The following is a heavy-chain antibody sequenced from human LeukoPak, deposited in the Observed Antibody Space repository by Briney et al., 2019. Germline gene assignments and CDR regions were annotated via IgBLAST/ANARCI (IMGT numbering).Heavy chain of an antibody. J-gene: IGHJ4*02. Sequence: GGSLRLACAASGFTFSSYSMNWVRQPAGKGLEWVSSIRSISSYIYYADSVKGRFTISRGNAKTSLYLQMNSLRGEDTAVYYCAKGLRAVAGYFDYWGQGTLVTVSS. V-gene: IGHV3-21*01. D-gene: IGHD6-19*01. CDR3: AKGLRAVAGYFDY. CDR2: IRSISSYI. CDR1: GFTFSSYS.